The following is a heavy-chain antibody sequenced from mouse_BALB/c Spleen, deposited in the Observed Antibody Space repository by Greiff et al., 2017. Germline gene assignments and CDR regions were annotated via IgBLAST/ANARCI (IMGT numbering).Heavy chain of an antibody. D-gene: IGHD1-2*01. CDR3: VRDRGYGSGDAWFAD. J-gene: IGHJ3*01. CDR2: IWTGGGT. V-gene: IGHV2-9-2*01. CDR1: GFSLTSYD. Sequence: QVQLKESGPGLVAPSQSLSITCTVSGFSLTSYDISWIRQPPGKGLEWLGVIWTGGGTNYNSAFMSRLSISKDNSKSQVFLKMNSLQTDDTAIYYCVRDRGYGSGDAWFADWGQGTPVTVSA.